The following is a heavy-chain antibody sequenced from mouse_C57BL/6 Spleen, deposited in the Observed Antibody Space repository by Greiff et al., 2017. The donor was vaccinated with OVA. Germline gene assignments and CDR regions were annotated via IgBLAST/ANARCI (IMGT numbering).Heavy chain of an antibody. CDR1: GFSLSTFGMG. D-gene: IGHD4-1*02. CDR2: IWWDDDK. CDR3: ARIPTGSYYFDY. Sequence: QVTLKESGPGILQPSQTLSLTCSFSGFSLSTFGMGVVWIRQPSGQGLVCLGHIWWDDDKYYNPALKSGLTISNATSNNQVFLKIANVDTADTATYYCARIPTGSYYFDYWGQGTTLTVSS. J-gene: IGHJ2*01. V-gene: IGHV8-8*01.